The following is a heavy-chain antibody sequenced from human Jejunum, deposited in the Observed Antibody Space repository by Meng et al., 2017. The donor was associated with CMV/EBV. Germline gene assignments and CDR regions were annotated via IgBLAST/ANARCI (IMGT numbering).Heavy chain of an antibody. J-gene: IGHJ6*02. CDR2: ISWDGGRA. CDR3: VKDRGAVTGNYYYYAMDV. Sequence: DDYTLHWVRQLPGKGLEWVSLISWDGGRAYYAESVKGRFTISRDNNKNSLYLQMNSLRTEDTALYYCVKDRGAVTGNYYYYAMDVWGQGTTGTVSS. V-gene: IGHV3-43*01. D-gene: IGHD3-16*01. CDR1: DDYT.